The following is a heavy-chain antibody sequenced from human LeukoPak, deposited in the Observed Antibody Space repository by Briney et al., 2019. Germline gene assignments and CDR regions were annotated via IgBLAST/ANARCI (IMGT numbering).Heavy chain of an antibody. CDR2: IYSGGTT. CDR3: ARTYYYDSSGPD. J-gene: IGHJ4*02. CDR1: GFTVSTNY. V-gene: IGHV3-66*01. Sequence: GGSLRLSCAASGFTVSTNYLSCVRQAPGKGLEWVSVIYSGGTTHYADSVKGRFTISRDNSKNTLYLQMNSLRVEDTAVYYCARTYYYDSSGPDWGQGTLVTVSS. D-gene: IGHD3-22*01.